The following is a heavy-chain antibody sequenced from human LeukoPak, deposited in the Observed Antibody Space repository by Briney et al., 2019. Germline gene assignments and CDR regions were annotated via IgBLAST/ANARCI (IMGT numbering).Heavy chain of an antibody. CDR3: AKVGGYSNPPYFDY. V-gene: IGHV3-74*01. D-gene: IGHD4-11*01. Sequence: GESLRLSCAASGFTFSRYWIHWVRQAPGKGLEWVSRINPDGSTTTYADSVKGRFTISRDNAKNTVYLQMNSLRAEDTAVYYCAKVGGYSNPPYFDYWGQGTLVTVSS. CDR2: INPDGSTT. CDR1: GFTFSRYW. J-gene: IGHJ4*02.